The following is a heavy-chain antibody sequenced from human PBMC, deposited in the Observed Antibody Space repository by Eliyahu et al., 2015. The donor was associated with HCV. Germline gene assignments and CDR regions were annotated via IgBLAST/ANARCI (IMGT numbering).Heavy chain of an antibody. Sequence: QVQLVESGGGVVQPGRSLRLSCAASGFXFNSYGMHWVRQAPGKGLGWVAVIWYDGSDKYYIDSVKGRFTISRDNSKNTLYLQMNSLRAEDTAVYYCARGSGSYGSEEDHWGQGTLVTVSS. V-gene: IGHV3-33*01. CDR3: ARGSGSYGSEEDH. CDR1: GFXFNSYG. D-gene: IGHD3-10*01. CDR2: IWYDGSDK. J-gene: IGHJ4*02.